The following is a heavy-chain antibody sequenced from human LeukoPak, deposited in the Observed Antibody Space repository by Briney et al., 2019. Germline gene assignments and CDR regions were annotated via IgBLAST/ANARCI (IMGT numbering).Heavy chain of an antibody. CDR2: IHYSGST. D-gene: IGHD3-16*02. Sequence: SETLSLTCTVSGGSISSGGYYWSWIRQYPGKGLEWFGYIHYSGSTHYNPSLRIRVTISVATSKYQFSLKLSSVTAADTAVYYCARITFGGVIVPDYWGQGTLVTVSS. V-gene: IGHV4-31*03. J-gene: IGHJ4*02. CDR3: ARITFGGVIVPDY. CDR1: GGSISSGGYY.